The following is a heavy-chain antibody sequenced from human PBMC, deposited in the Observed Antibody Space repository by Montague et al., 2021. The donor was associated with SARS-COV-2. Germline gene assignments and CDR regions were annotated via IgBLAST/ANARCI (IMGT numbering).Heavy chain of an antibody. Sequence: CAISGDSVSIYGAAWNWIRQSPSIRSDWLGRTYYMSKWYNDYALSVKSRITINPDTSKNHFSLQLNSVTPEDTAIYYCARGVYYDGSGYYSFDYWGQGTLVTVSS. D-gene: IGHD3-22*01. V-gene: IGHV6-1*01. J-gene: IGHJ4*02. CDR3: ARGVYYDGSGYYSFDY. CDR2: TYYMSKWYN. CDR1: GDSVSIYGAA.